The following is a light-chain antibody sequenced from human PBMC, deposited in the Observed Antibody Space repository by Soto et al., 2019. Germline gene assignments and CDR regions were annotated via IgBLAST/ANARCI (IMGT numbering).Light chain of an antibody. Sequence: DFQMTQSPSTLSASVGDRVTITCRASQNINNWVAWYQQKPGKAPKFLIYDASALQRGVPSRFSGSGFGTEFSLAISSLQPDDFGSYYCQHTRSFGPWTKVEIK. J-gene: IGKJ1*01. V-gene: IGKV1-5*01. CDR3: QHTRS. CDR2: DAS. CDR1: QNINNW.